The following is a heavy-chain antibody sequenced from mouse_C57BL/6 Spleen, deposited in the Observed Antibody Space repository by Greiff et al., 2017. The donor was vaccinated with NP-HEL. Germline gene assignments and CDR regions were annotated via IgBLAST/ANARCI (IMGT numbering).Heavy chain of an antibody. CDR3: DPGTGSSGYFDD. V-gene: IGHV1-69*01. J-gene: IGHJ1*03. Sequence: VQLQQPGAELVMPGASVKLSCKASGYTFTSYWMHWVKQRPGQGLEWIGEIDPSDSFTNYNQKFKGKSTLTVDKSSSTAYMQLSSLTSEDSAVXDGDPGTGSSGYFDDWGTGTTVTVSS. D-gene: IGHD1-1*01. CDR1: GYTFTSYW. CDR2: IDPSDSFT.